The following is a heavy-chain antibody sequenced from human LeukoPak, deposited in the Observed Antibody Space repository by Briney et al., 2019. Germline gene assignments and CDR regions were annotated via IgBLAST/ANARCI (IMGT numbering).Heavy chain of an antibody. CDR1: GFTFSSYA. J-gene: IGHJ4*02. CDR3: AKEPYSSGYYYSLDY. V-gene: IGHV3-23*01. D-gene: IGHD3-22*01. CDR2: ISGSGGST. Sequence: GGSLRLSCAASGFTFSSYAMSWVRQAPGKGLEWVSAISGSGGSTYYADSVKGRFTISRDNSKNTLYLQMNSLRVEDTAVYYCAKEPYSSGYYYSLDYWGQGTLVTVSS.